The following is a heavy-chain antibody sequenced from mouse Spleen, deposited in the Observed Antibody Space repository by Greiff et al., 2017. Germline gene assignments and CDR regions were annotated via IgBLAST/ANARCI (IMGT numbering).Heavy chain of an antibody. J-gene: IGHJ1*01. CDR3: ARDQYYYGSSYWYFDV. Sequence: EVQRVESGGGLVKPGGSLKLSCAASGFTFSSYAMSWVRQTPEKRLEWVATISSGGSYTYYPDSVKGRFTISRDNAKNTLFLQMTSLRSEDTAMYYCARDQYYYGSSYWYFDVWGAGTTVTVSS. CDR1: GFTFSSYA. CDR2: ISSGGSYT. D-gene: IGHD1-1*01. V-gene: IGHV5-9-3*01.